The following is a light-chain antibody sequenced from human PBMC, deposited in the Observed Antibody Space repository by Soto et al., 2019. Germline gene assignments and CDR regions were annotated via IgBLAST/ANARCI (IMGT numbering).Light chain of an antibody. V-gene: IGKV1-13*02. CDR2: DAH. CDR1: QGISSA. CDR3: QQFNSYPLT. Sequence: AIQLTQSPSSLPASLGDSVTISCLASQGISSALAWYQQKPGEAPKLLISDAHTLQTGVPSRFSGSGSGTDFTLTLSSLLPEDFATYYCQQFNSYPLTFGGGTKVEIK. J-gene: IGKJ4*01.